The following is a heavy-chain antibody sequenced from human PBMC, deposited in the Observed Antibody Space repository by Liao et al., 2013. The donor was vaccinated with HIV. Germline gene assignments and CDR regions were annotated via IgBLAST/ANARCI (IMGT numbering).Heavy chain of an antibody. D-gene: IGHD3-16*01. CDR3: ARDPAWGSHWFDP. Sequence: QVQLQESGPGLVKPSETLSLTCSVSGGSINNYYWTWIRQFAGRGLEWIGRIYSSGTTNYNPSLKGRVTMSIDTSDNYISLNLTSVTAADTAVYYCARDPAWGSHWFDPWGQGTLVTVSS. CDR1: GGSINNYY. CDR2: IYSSGTT. V-gene: IGHV4-4*07. J-gene: IGHJ5*02.